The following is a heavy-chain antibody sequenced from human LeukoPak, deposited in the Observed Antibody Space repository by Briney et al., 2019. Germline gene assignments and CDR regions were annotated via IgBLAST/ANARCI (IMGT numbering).Heavy chain of an antibody. CDR3: AGLYILSPNWFDP. J-gene: IGHJ5*02. V-gene: IGHV4-39*01. D-gene: IGHD5-12*01. CDR2: IYYSGST. CDR1: GGSISSSSYY. Sequence: SETLSLTCTVSGGSISSSSYYWGWIRQPPGKGLEWIGSIYYSGSTYYNPSLKSRVTISVDTSKNQFSLKLSSVTAADTAVYYCAGLYILSPNWFDPWGQGTLVTVSS.